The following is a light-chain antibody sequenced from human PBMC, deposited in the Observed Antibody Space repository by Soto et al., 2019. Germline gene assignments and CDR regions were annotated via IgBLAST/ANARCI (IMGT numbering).Light chain of an antibody. V-gene: IGKV3-11*01. Sequence: EIVLTQSPANLSLSPGERATLSCRASQSVSSYLAWYQQKPGQAPRLLIYDASNRATGIPARFSGSGSGTDFTLTISSLEPEDFAVYYCQPSSNWPLYTFGQGTKLEIK. CDR3: QPSSNWPLYT. CDR1: QSVSSY. CDR2: DAS. J-gene: IGKJ2*01.